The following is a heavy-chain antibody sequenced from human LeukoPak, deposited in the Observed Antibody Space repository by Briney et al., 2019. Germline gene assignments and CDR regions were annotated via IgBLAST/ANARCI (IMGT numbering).Heavy chain of an antibody. J-gene: IGHJ3*02. CDR3: ARDAYNWNIDVFDI. CDR2: ISSSGSTI. Sequence: GGSLRLSCAASGFTFSNYGMHWVRQAPGKGLEWVSYISSSGSTIYYADSVKGRFTISRDNAKNSLYLQMNSLRAEDTAVYYCARDAYNWNIDVFDIWGQGTMVTVSS. CDR1: GFTFSNYG. D-gene: IGHD1/OR15-1a*01. V-gene: IGHV3-48*04.